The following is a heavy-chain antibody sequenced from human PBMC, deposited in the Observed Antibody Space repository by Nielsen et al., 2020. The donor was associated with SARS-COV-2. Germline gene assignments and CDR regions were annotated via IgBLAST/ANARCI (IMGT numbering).Heavy chain of an antibody. J-gene: IGHJ2*01. CDR2: IYYSGST. CDR1: GDSITNIYY. Sequence: SETLSLTCSVSGDSITNIYYWGWIRQPPGKGLEWIGYIYYSGSTYYNPSLKSRVTISVDTSKNQFSLKLSSVTAADTAVYYCAREGPPFDLWGRGTLVTVSS. V-gene: IGHV4-39*07. CDR3: AREGPPFDL.